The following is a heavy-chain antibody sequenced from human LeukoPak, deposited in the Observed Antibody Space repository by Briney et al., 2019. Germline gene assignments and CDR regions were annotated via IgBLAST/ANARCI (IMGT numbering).Heavy chain of an antibody. J-gene: IGHJ4*02. D-gene: IGHD4-17*01. CDR2: IYYSGST. Sequence: SETLSLTCTVSGGSITSYYWSWIRQPPGKGLEWIGSIYYSGSTYYNPSLKSRVTISVDTSKNQFSLKLSSVTAADTAVYYCARSPTVTIRYRGYYFDYWGQGTLVTVSS. CDR3: ARSPTVTIRYRGYYFDY. V-gene: IGHV4-59*12. CDR1: GGSITSYY.